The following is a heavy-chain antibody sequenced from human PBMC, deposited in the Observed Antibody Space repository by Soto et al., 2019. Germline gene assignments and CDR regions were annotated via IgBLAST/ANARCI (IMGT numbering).Heavy chain of an antibody. V-gene: IGHV4-59*01. D-gene: IGHD4-4*01. Sequence: SETLSLTCTVSGGSISGYYWSWIRQSPGKGLEWIGYIYYTGSTNYNPSLKNRVTISVDTSKNQFSLRLSSVTAADTAVYYCVRDRPQTVLGAFDIWGQGTMVTVSS. J-gene: IGHJ3*02. CDR1: GGSISGYY. CDR3: VRDRPQTVLGAFDI. CDR2: IYYTGST.